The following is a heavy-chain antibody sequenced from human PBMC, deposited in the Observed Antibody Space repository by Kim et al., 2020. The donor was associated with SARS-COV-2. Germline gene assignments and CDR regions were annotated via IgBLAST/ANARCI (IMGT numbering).Heavy chain of an antibody. J-gene: IGHJ6*02. CDR1: GFTFSSYG. CDR3: ARALGYCSGGSCYPYGMDV. D-gene: IGHD2-15*01. CDR2: IWYDGSNK. V-gene: IGHV3-33*01. Sequence: GGSLRLSCAAYGFTFSSYGMHWVRQAPGKGLEWVAVIWYDGSNKYYADSVKGRFTISRDNSKNTLYLQMNSLRAEDTAVYYCARALGYCSGGSCYPYGMDVWGQGTTVTVSS.